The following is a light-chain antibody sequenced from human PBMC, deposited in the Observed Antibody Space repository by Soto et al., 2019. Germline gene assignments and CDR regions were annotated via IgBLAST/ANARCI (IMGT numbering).Light chain of an antibody. V-gene: IGKV1-5*01. CDR2: DAS. CDR1: QSISSW. Sequence: EIQMTQFLSTLSAYVGDRVTITCRASQSISSWLAWYQQKPGKAPKLLIYDASSLESGVPSRFSGSGSGTEFTLTISSLQPDDFATYYCQQYNTYSWTFGQGTKV. J-gene: IGKJ1*01. CDR3: QQYNTYSWT.